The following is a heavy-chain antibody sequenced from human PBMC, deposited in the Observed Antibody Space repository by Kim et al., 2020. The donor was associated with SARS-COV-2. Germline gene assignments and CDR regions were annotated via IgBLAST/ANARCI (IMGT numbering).Heavy chain of an antibody. J-gene: IGHJ6*02. Sequence: PVKGRFTISRDDSKNTLYLQMNSLKTEDTAVYYCTTEGDSPTNYYYGMDVWGQGTTVTVSS. V-gene: IGHV3-15*01. CDR3: TTEGDSPTNYYYGMDV.